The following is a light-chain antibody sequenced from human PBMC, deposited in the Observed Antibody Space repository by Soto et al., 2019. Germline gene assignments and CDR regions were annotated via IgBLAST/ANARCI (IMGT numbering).Light chain of an antibody. CDR3: QQSYSTLVT. J-gene: IGKJ1*01. CDR2: AAS. V-gene: IGKV1-39*01. CDR1: QSISSY. Sequence: DILMTQSPSSLSASVGDRVTITCRASQSISSYLNWYQQKPGKAPKLLIYAASSLQSGVPSRFSGSGSGTDFTLTISSLQPEDFATYYCQQSYSTLVTFGQGTKVEIK.